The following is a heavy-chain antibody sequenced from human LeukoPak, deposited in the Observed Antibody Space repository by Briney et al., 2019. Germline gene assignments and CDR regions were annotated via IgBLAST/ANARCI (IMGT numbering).Heavy chain of an antibody. CDR3: ARFVMGPLIKLERHFDY. Sequence: PSETLSLTCTVSGYSISSGYYWGWIRQPPGKGLEWIGSIYHSGSTYYNPSLKSRVTISVDTSKNQFSLKLSSVTAADTAVYYCARFVMGPLIKLERHFDYWGQGTLVTVSS. CDR2: IYHSGST. J-gene: IGHJ4*02. CDR1: GYSISSGYY. D-gene: IGHD1-1*01. V-gene: IGHV4-38-2*02.